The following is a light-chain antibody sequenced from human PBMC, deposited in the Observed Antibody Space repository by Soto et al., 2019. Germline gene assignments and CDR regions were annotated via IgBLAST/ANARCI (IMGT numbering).Light chain of an antibody. CDR3: SSYAGSTTFVV. CDR2: EVT. V-gene: IGLV2-23*02. CDR1: SSDVGSYDL. J-gene: IGLJ2*01. Sequence: QSALTQPAAVSGSPGQSITISCTGSSSDVGSYDLVSWYQQHPGKAPKLMIYEVTKRPSGVSNRFSGSKSGNTASLTISGLQAEDEADYYCSSYAGSTTFVVFGGGTQLTV.